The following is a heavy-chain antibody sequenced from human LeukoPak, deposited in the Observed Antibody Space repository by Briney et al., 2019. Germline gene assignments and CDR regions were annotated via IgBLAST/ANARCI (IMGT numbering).Heavy chain of an antibody. Sequence: GGSLKLSCAASGFTFSKYWMHWVRQVPRKGLIRVPRINNEGNDTNYADSVKGRFTISRDNAKNTLYLQMNSLRAEDTAVYYCARGIYGNFDYWGQGSLVTVSS. J-gene: IGHJ4*02. V-gene: IGHV3-74*01. CDR3: ARGIYGNFDY. D-gene: IGHD3-10*01. CDR1: GFTFSKYW. CDR2: INNEGNDT.